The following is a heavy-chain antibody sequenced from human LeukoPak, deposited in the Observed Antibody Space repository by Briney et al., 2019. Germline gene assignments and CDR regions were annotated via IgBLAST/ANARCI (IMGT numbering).Heavy chain of an antibody. CDR1: GFTFSSYG. Sequence: GGSLRLSCAASGFTFSSYGMHWVRQAPGKGLEWVAVIWYDGSNKYYADSVKGRFTISRDNSKNTLYLQMNSLRAEDTAVYYCAKADYYDSSGPGINWGQGTLVTVSS. D-gene: IGHD3-22*01. CDR2: IWYDGSNK. CDR3: AKADYYDSSGPGIN. J-gene: IGHJ4*02. V-gene: IGHV3-33*06.